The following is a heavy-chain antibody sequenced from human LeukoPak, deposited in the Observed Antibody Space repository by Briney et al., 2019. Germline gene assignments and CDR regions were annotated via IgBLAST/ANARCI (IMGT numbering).Heavy chain of an antibody. Sequence: ASVKVSCKASGYTFTGYYMHWVRQAPGQGLEWMGWINPNSGGTNYAQKFQGMVTMTRDTSISTAYMELSRLRSDDTAVYYCARARITMVRGGPGGGLWNYWGQGTLVTVSS. V-gene: IGHV1-2*02. CDR1: GYTFTGYY. J-gene: IGHJ4*02. CDR3: ARARITMVRGGPGGGLWNY. CDR2: INPNSGGT. D-gene: IGHD3-10*01.